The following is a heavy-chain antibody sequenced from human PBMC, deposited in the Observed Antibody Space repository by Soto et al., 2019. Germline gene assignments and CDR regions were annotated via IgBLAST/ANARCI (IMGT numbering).Heavy chain of an antibody. J-gene: IGHJ4*01. CDR3: ARDVIAPPNYFDQ. CDR1: GGSINTVY. V-gene: IGHV4-4*07. CDR2: IFSSGST. Sequence: SEPLSLTCTVSGGSINTVYWSWVRQPAGKGLEWIGRIFSSGSTSFNPSLESRVAMSVDTSKNHFSLNLSSVTAADMAVYYCARDVIAPPNYFDQRGTGGLVT. D-gene: IGHD2-21*01.